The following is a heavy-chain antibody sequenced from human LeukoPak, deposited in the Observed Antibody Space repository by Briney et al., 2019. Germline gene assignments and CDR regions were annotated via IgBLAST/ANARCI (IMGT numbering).Heavy chain of an antibody. Sequence: GGSLRLSCAASGSTFDDYAMHWVRQAPGKGLEWVSDISWNSGSIGYADSVKGRFTISRDNAKNSLYLQMNSLRAEDTALYYCAKVHSGYDFNWYFDLWGRGTLVTVSS. V-gene: IGHV3-9*01. J-gene: IGHJ2*01. D-gene: IGHD5-12*01. CDR1: GSTFDDYA. CDR3: AKVHSGYDFNWYFDL. CDR2: ISWNSGSI.